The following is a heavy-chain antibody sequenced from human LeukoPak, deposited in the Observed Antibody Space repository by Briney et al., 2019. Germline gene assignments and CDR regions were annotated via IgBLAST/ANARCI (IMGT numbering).Heavy chain of an antibody. V-gene: IGHV3-66*01. Sequence: GGSLRLSCAASRYTVSDNYMSWVSQAPGKGLEWVSVFYSGGSTRYADSVKGRFTISRDNSKNTLYLQLNSLRAEDTAVYFCASSSCSSEYFRYWGQGTLVTVSS. CDR3: ASSSCSSEYFRY. CDR2: FYSGGST. D-gene: IGHD6-13*01. CDR1: RYTVSDNY. J-gene: IGHJ1*01.